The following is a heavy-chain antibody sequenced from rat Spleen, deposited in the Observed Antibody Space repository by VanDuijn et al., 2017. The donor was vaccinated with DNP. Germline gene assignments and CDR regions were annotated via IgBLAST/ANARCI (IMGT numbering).Heavy chain of an antibody. V-gene: IGHV5-7*01. Sequence: EVQLVESGGGLVQPGRSLKLSCAASGFTFSDYSMAWVRQAPKKGLEWVATIIYDGSSAFYPDSVKGRFTISRDNAESTVYLQMNSLRSEDTATYYCAKDRDGGFAMDAWGQGTSVTVTS. CDR3: AKDRDGGFAMDA. D-gene: IGHD1-11*01. J-gene: IGHJ4*01. CDR1: GFTFSDYS. CDR2: IIYDGSSA.